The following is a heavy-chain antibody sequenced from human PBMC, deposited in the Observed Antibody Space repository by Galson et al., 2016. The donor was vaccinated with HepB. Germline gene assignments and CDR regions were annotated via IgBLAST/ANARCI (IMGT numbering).Heavy chain of an antibody. D-gene: IGHD3-3*01. J-gene: IGHJ6*02. CDR2: ISCSGGNT. V-gene: IGHV3-23*01. Sequence: SLRLSCAASGFIFSNYAMSWVRQVPGKGLEWVSAISCSGGNTHYADSVKGRFTLSRDNSKNTLSLQMNSLRAEDTAVYYCAKAVTRNTIIGVVTGKEGAHYGMDVWGQGTTVTVSS. CDR3: AKAVTRNTIIGVVTGKEGAHYGMDV. CDR1: GFIFSNYA.